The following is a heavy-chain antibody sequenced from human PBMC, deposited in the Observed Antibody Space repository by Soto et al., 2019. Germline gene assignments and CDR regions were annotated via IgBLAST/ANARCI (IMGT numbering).Heavy chain of an antibody. J-gene: IGHJ3*02. CDR2: IYYSGNP. CDR1: GGSISSFY. CDR3: ARHKYPGIAAAGSDAFDI. Sequence: SESLSLTCTVSGGSISSFYWSWIRQPPGKGLEWIAYIYYSGNPNSNPSLKSRVTISVDTSKNQFSLGLSSVTAADTAVYYCARHKYPGIAAAGSDAFDIWGQGTMVT. D-gene: IGHD6-13*01. V-gene: IGHV4-59*08.